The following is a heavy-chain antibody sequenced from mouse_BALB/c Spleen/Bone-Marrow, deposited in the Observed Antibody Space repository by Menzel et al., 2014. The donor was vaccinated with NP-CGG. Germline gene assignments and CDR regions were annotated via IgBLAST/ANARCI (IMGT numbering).Heavy chain of an antibody. CDR1: GFNIKDTY. CDR3: ARWEYYAMDY. Sequence: VQLQQSGAELVKPGASVKLSCTASGFNIKDTYMHWVKQRPEQGLEWIGRIDPANGSTKYDPKSQGKATITADTSSNTAYLQLSSLTSEDTAVYYCARWEYYAMDYWGQGTSVTVSS. V-gene: IGHV14-3*02. J-gene: IGHJ4*01. D-gene: IGHD4-1*01. CDR2: IDPANGST.